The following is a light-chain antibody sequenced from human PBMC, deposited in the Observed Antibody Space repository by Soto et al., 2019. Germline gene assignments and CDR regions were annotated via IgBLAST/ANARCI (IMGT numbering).Light chain of an antibody. CDR3: QQYNNWPPWT. CDR2: GAS. V-gene: IGKV3-15*01. CDR1: QSVSSN. Sequence: EIVMTQSPATLSASTGERATLSCRASQSVSSNLAWYQQKPGQTPRPLIYGASIRSTGIPARLSGSGSGTEFNLTISGLQSVDVAVYYYQQYNNWPPWTFGQGNKVEIK. J-gene: IGKJ1*01.